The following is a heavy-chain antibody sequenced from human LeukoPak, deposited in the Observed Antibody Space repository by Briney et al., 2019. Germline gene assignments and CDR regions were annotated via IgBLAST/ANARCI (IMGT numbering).Heavy chain of an antibody. Sequence: ASVTVSFKASGYTFTSYGISWVGQAPGQGGGGMGWISAYNGNTNYAQKLQGRVTMTTDTSTTTAYMELRSLRSDDTAVYYCARFERGGAPTVDYWGQGTLVTVSS. CDR3: ARFERGGAPTVDY. CDR2: ISAYNGNT. J-gene: IGHJ4*02. V-gene: IGHV1-18*01. D-gene: IGHD1-1*01. CDR1: GYTFTSYG.